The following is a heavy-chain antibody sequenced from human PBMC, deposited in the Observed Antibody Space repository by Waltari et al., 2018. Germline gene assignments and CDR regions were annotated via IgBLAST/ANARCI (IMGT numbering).Heavy chain of an antibody. Sequence: QVQLMESGGGVVLPGQSLRLSVAASGLAFNKFIVHWVRQAPGKGLEWVASILNDGSDTKYADSVRGRFSISRDNSENTVYLQMDTLNIEDTGVYYCARGRSYGMDVWGQGTAVTVSS. V-gene: IGHV3-30*03. J-gene: IGHJ6*02. CDR3: ARGRSYGMDV. CDR1: GLAFNKFI. CDR2: ILNDGSDT.